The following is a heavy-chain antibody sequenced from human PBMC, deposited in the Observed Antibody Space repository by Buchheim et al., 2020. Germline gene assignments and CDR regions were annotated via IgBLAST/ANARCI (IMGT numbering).Heavy chain of an antibody. CDR2: ISEDGRNK. CDR1: GFTFRNYG. J-gene: IGHJ6*03. V-gene: IGHV3-30*18. Sequence: QVQLVESGGGVVQPGGSLRLSCGVSGFTFRNYGMQWARQAPGKGLEWVAAISEDGRNKYYTDSVKGRFTLSRHNSKSKVDLQINSVRREDTAVYYCVKSRSGYYPRNYYFYMHVWGKGTT. D-gene: IGHD3-3*01. CDR3: VKSRSGYYPRNYYFYMHV.